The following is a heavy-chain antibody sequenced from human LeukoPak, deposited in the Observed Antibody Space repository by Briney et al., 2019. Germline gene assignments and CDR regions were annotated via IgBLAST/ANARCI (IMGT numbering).Heavy chain of an antibody. J-gene: IGHJ4*02. V-gene: IGHV3-7*01. CDR1: GFTFSSYW. Sequence: GVSLRLSCAASGFTFSSYWMSWVRQAPGKGLEWVANIKQDGSEKYYVDSVKGRFTISRDNAKNSLFLQMNSLRGEDTAVYYCARDKVGGSMAGSNFDYWGQGTLVTVSS. CDR2: IKQDGSEK. CDR3: ARDKVGGSMAGSNFDY. D-gene: IGHD6-19*01.